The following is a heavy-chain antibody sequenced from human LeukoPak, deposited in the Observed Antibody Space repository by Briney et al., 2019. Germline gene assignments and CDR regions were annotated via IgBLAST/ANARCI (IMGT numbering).Heavy chain of an antibody. V-gene: IGHV1-2*02. CDR1: GYTFTDYY. D-gene: IGHD2-2*01. CDR3: ARANFLYCSSTTCLFDY. J-gene: IGHJ4*02. Sequence: ASVKVSCKASGYTFTDYYMHWVRQAPGQGFEWMGWINPNSGDTNYAQKFQGKVTMTRDTSISTAHMELSRLRSDDTAVYYCARANFLYCSSTTCLFDYWGQGTLVIVSS. CDR2: INPNSGDT.